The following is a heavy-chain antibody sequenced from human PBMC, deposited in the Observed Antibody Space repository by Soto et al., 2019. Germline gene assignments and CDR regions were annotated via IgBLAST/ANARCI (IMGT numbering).Heavy chain of an antibody. Sequence: HPGGSLRLSCAASGFTFSSYDMHWVRQATGKGLEWVSAIGTAGDTYYPGSVKGRFTISRENAKNSLYLQMNSLRAGDTAVYYCARGHKEVRFSNYGNYYYYYGMDVWGQGTTVTVSS. CDR1: GFTFSSYD. CDR2: IGTAGDT. J-gene: IGHJ6*02. V-gene: IGHV3-13*01. CDR3: ARGHKEVRFSNYGNYYYYYGMDV. D-gene: IGHD4-4*01.